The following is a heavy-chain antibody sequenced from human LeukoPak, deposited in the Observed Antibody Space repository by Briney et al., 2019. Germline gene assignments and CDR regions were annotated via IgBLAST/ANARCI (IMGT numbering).Heavy chain of an antibody. J-gene: IGHJ6*03. Sequence: GGSLRLSCAASGFTFSSYGMHWVRQAPGKGLEWVAVISYDGSNKYYADSVKGRFTISRDNSKNTLYLQMNSLRAEDTAVYYCARDASSWYGLEYYYYYMDVWGKGTTVTVSS. V-gene: IGHV3-30*03. CDR1: GFTFSSYG. CDR2: ISYDGSNK. CDR3: ARDASSWYGLEYYYYYMDV. D-gene: IGHD6-13*01.